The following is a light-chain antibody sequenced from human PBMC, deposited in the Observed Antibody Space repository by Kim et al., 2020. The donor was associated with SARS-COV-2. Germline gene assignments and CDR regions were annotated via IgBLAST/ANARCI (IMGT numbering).Light chain of an antibody. J-gene: IGKJ1*01. CDR3: QQYNNWPFT. V-gene: IGKV3-15*01. CDR1: QSVSSN. Sequence: GSPGERATLTCRASQSVSSNLAWYQQKPGQAPRLLIYGASTRATGIPARFSGSGSGTEFTLTISSLQSEDFAVYYCQQYNNWPFTFGQGTKVEIK. CDR2: GAS.